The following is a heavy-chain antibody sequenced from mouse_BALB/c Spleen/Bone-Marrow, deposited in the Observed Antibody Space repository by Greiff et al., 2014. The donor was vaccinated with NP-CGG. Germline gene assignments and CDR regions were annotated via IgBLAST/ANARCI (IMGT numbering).Heavy chain of an antibody. J-gene: IGHJ4*01. V-gene: IGHV2-9*02. D-gene: IGHD1-2*01. CDR1: GFSLTNYG. CDR2: IWADGST. Sequence: VQLVESGPGLVAPSQSPSITCTVSGFSLTNYGVHWVRQPPGKGLEWLGVIWADGSTNYNSALMSRLSISKDNSKSQVFFKMNSLQTDDTAMYYCARITTATGAMDYWGQGTSVTVSS. CDR3: ARITTATGAMDY.